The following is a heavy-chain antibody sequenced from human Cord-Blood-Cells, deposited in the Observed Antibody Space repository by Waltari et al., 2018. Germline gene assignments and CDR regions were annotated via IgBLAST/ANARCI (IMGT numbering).Heavy chain of an antibody. V-gene: IGHV3-30-3*01. CDR3: ARDSRGDGYNYFDY. CDR1: GLSFRSYA. J-gene: IGHJ4*02. CDR2: ISYDGSNK. D-gene: IGHD5-12*01. Sequence: QVQLVESGGGVVQPGRSLRLSCAASGLSFRSYAIPWVRQAPGKGLEWVACISYDGSNKYYADSVKGRFTISRDNSKNTLYLQMNSPRAEDTAVYYCARDSRGDGYNYFDYWGQGTLVTVSS.